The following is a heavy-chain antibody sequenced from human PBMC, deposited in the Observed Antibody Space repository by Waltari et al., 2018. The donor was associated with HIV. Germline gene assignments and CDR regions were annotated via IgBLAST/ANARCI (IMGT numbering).Heavy chain of an antibody. J-gene: IGHJ4*02. CDR2: LNTRGDT. D-gene: IGHD3-16*01. CDR1: GESMYFTRYF. Sequence: QVQLQESGPGLARSSQTLYLACRVSGESMYFTRYFCRWVRHSSGRGPEWIARLNTRGDTKCNPSLKGRVIMSIDAPRKMFFLNLTSISAADTGTYFCAREDYDQFWGSPWYILDTWSLGTVITFSS. V-gene: IGHV4-61*02. CDR3: AREDYDQFWGSPWYILDT.